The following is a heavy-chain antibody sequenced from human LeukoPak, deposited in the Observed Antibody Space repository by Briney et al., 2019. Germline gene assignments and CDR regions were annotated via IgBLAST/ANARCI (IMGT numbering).Heavy chain of an antibody. CDR2: IITNYGTT. CDR1: GGTFINYA. J-gene: IGHJ4*02. Sequence: SVKVSCKASGGTFINYAISWVRQAPGQGLEWMGGIITNYGTTNYAQKYQGRVTITADESTTTVYMELSSLRSEDTAVYYCARPRTYYDFWRGYPPFDYWGQGTLVTVSS. CDR3: ARPRTYYDFWRGYPPFDY. V-gene: IGHV1-69*13. D-gene: IGHD3-3*01.